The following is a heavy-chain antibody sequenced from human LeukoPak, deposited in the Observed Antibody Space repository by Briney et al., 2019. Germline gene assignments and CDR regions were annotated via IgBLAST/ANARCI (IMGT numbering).Heavy chain of an antibody. CDR3: AREYCSTTRCYMADY. CDR1: GYTFTGYY. CDR2: INPNSGGT. D-gene: IGHD2-2*01. V-gene: IGHV1-2*02. Sequence: ASVKVFCKASGYTFTGYYMHWVRQAPGQGLEWMGWINPNSGGTNYAQKFQGSVTMTRDTSISTAYMEMSRLRSDDTAVYYCAREYCSTTRCYMADYWGQGTLVTVSS. J-gene: IGHJ4*02.